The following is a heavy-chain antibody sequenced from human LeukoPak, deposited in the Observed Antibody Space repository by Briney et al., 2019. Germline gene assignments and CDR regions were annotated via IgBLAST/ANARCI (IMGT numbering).Heavy chain of an antibody. J-gene: IGHJ4*02. CDR1: GISVSSNY. Sequence: PGGSLRLPCAASGISVSSNYMSWVRQAPGKGLQWVSVIYVDGSTYYADSVKGRITISRDNSRNTLYLQMNSLRAEDTAVYYCARDLATRQRTGLYDSWGQGALVTVSS. V-gene: IGHV3-66*01. D-gene: IGHD3-16*02. CDR3: ARDLATRQRTGLYDS. CDR2: IYVDGST.